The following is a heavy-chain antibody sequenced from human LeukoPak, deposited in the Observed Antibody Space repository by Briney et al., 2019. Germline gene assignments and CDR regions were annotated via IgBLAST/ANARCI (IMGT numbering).Heavy chain of an antibody. Sequence: QPGGSLRLSCAASGFTFSSYAMSWVRQAPGKGLEWVSAISGSGGSTYYADSVKGRFTISRDNSKNTLYLQMNSLRAEDTAVYYYSNIDFVSSGFYFDYWGQGTLVTVSS. V-gene: IGHV3-23*01. CDR2: ISGSGGST. J-gene: IGHJ4*02. D-gene: IGHD6-19*01. CDR1: GFTFSSYA. CDR3: SNIDFVSSGFYFDY.